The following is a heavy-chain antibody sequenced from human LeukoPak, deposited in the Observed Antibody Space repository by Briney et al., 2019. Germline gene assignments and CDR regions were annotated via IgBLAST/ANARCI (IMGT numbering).Heavy chain of an antibody. Sequence: GGSLRLSCAASGFTFSSYAMTWVRQAPGKGLEWASSIDASGGSTYYADSVKGRFTISRDNSKNTFFLQKNTLRAADTAVYYCAKESCSGWYGWFAPWGQGTLVTVSS. CDR1: GFTFSSYA. J-gene: IGHJ5*02. V-gene: IGHV3-23*01. D-gene: IGHD6-19*01. CDR3: AKESCSGWYGWFAP. CDR2: IDASGGST.